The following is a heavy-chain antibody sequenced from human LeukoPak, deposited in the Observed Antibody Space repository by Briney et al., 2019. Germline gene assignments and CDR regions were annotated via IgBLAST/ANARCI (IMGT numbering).Heavy chain of an antibody. CDR2: ISGSGANA. V-gene: IGHV3-23*01. J-gene: IGHJ4*02. Sequence: GGSLSLTCAASGFTFSSYAMSWVRQSPGKGLEWVSAISGSGANANYAASVKGRFAISRDNSKNTLYLQMNSLRAEDTALYYCVKDGPHYDYLTGFQRRTYYFDYWGQGTLVTVSS. CDR1: GFTFSSYA. CDR3: VKDGPHYDYLTGFQRRTYYFDY. D-gene: IGHD3-9*01.